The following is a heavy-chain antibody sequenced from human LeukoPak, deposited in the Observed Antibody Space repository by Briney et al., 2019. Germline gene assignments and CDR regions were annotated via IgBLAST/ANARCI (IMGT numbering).Heavy chain of an antibody. Sequence: GGPLRLSCAASGFTFSSYSMNWVRQAPGKGLEWVSYISSSSSTIYYADSVKGRFTISRDNAKNSLYLQMNSLRAEDTAVYYCARQGLRGHFQHWGQGTLVTVSS. CDR3: ARQGLRGHFQH. D-gene: IGHD4-17*01. CDR1: GFTFSSYS. J-gene: IGHJ1*01. V-gene: IGHV3-48*01. CDR2: ISSSSSTI.